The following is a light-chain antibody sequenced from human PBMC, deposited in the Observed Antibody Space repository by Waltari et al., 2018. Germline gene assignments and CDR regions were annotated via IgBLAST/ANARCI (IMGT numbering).Light chain of an antibody. Sequence: QSALTQPASVSGSPGQSITISCTGTSSDVGSYNLVSWYQQYPGKAPKRMIYEGTERPSGVSNRFSGSKSGNTASLTISGLQAEDEADYYCSSFAGSSTLFGGGTKLTVL. CDR1: SSDVGSYNL. CDR2: EGT. J-gene: IGLJ2*01. V-gene: IGLV2-23*01. CDR3: SSFAGSSTL.